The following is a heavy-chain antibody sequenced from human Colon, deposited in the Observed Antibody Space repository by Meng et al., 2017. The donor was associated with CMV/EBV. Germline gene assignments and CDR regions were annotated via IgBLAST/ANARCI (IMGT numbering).Heavy chain of an antibody. CDR2: IRSDGSAT. D-gene: IGHD6-19*01. CDR3: VRSSGWSLFDY. Sequence: QVQLVQSGAEVKKPGASVKVSCKTSGYTFSDYYMHWVRQAPGQGLEWMGWIRSDGSATNYAQKFRGRVTMTRDASVSTAYMELSGLTSDDTAVYFCVRSSGWSLFDYWGPGALVTVSS. V-gene: IGHV1-2*02. J-gene: IGHJ4*02. CDR1: GYTFSDYY.